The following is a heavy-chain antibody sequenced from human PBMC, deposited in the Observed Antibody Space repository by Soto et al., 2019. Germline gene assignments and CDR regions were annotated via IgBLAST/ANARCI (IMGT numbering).Heavy chain of an antibody. Sequence: EVQLLESGGGLVQPGGSLRLSCAASGFSFKTYGMSWVRQAPGKGLEWVSGISGSGVSTYYVDSVKGRFTISRDNSKNMLVVQMNSLRAEDAAVYYCMQGVTTDNWGQGTLVTVSS. V-gene: IGHV3-23*01. CDR1: GFSFKTYG. CDR2: ISGSGVST. CDR3: MQGVTTDN. D-gene: IGHD2-21*02. J-gene: IGHJ4*02.